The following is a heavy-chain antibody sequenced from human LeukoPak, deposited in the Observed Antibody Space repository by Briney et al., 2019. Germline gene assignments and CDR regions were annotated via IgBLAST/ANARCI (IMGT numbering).Heavy chain of an antibody. J-gene: IGHJ4*02. D-gene: IGHD6-13*01. Sequence: SETLSLTCTVSGGSISSSSYYWGWIRQPPGKGLEWIGSIYYSVSTYYNPSLKSRVTISVDTSKNQFSLKLSAVTAAGTAVYYCARHDRRADFDYWGQGTLVTVCS. CDR3: ARHDRRADFDY. CDR1: GGSISSSSYY. CDR2: IYYSVST. V-gene: IGHV4-39*01.